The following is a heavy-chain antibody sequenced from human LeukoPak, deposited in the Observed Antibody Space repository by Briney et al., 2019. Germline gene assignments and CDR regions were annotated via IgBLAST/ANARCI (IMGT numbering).Heavy chain of an antibody. V-gene: IGHV4-59*12. CDR2: FHSRGTT. D-gene: IGHD6-19*01. Sequence: SETLSLTCTVSGDSISSYYWSWIRQPPGRELEWIAYFHSRGTTKYNPSLKSRVTMSLDTSKNQFSLKLSSVTAADTAVYYCARRKQWLVKHGMDVWGQGTTVTVSS. J-gene: IGHJ6*02. CDR1: GDSISSYY. CDR3: ARRKQWLVKHGMDV.